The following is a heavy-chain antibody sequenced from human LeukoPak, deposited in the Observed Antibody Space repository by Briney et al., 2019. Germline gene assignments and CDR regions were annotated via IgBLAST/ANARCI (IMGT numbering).Heavy chain of an antibody. Sequence: TSETLSLTCAVYGGSFSGYYWSWIRQPPGKGLEWIGEINHSGSTNYNPSLKSRVTISVDTSKNQFSLKLSSVTAADTAVYYCARGLVGYYYGSGSPYYYYGLDVWGQGTTVTVSS. CDR2: INHSGST. CDR3: ARGLVGYYYGSGSPYYYYGLDV. CDR1: GGSFSGYY. V-gene: IGHV4-34*01. D-gene: IGHD3-10*01. J-gene: IGHJ6*02.